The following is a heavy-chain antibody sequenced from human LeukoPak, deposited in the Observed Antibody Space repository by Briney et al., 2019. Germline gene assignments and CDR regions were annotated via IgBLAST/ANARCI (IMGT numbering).Heavy chain of an antibody. D-gene: IGHD6-13*01. CDR1: GGXISSYY. CDR2: IYHSGNT. J-gene: IGHJ4*02. V-gene: IGHV4-59*12. Sequence: PSETLSLTCTVSGGXISSYYCSWIRQPPGKGLEWIGEIYHSGNTNYNPSLKSRVTISVDNSKNQLSLKLTSVTAADTAVYYCARARGSWYGGIDYWGQGTLVTVSS. CDR3: ARARGSWYGGIDY.